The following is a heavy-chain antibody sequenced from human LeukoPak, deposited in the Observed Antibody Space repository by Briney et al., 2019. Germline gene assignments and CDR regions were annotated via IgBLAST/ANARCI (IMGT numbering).Heavy chain of an antibody. J-gene: IGHJ3*02. CDR1: GFTFTSYA. CDR3: ARDQFGEAMIVVDDAFDI. Sequence: GGSLRLSCAASGFTFTSYAMSWVRQAPGKGLEWVSGISWNSGSIGYADSVKGRFTISRDNAKNSLYLQMNSLRAEDTAVYYCARDQFGEAMIVVDDAFDIWGQGTMVTVSS. D-gene: IGHD3-22*01. V-gene: IGHV3-9*01. CDR2: ISWNSGSI.